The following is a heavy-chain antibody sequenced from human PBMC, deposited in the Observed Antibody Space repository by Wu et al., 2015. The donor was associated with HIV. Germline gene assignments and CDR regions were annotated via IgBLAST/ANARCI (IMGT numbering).Heavy chain of an antibody. D-gene: IGHD1/OR15-1a*01. CDR3: AREEQEQSPPYKQYYSYGMDV. J-gene: IGHJ6*02. Sequence: QVQLEQSGAEVKKPGASVKVSCKASGYSFTSYGISWVREAPGQGLEWMGWISPYNDNTDYAQSFQGRVTMTTDTSTNIAYMELRSLRSDDTAVYYCAREEQEQSPPYKQYYSYGMDVVGPRDHGHRLL. V-gene: IGHV1-18*01. CDR1: GYSFTSYG. CDR2: ISPYNDNT.